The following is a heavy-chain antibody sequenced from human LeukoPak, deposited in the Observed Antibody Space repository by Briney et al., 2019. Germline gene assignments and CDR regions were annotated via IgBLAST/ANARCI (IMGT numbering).Heavy chain of an antibody. CDR1: GFTFSGFG. Sequence: GGSLRLSCAASGFTFSGFGMNWVRQAPGRGLECVSYISSTSRTIYYADSVKGRFTISRDNAKNSLYLQMNSLRAEDTAVYYCARDLHCGGDCYPLTYWGQGTLVTVSS. D-gene: IGHD2-21*01. CDR2: ISSTSRTI. CDR3: ARDLHCGGDCYPLTY. J-gene: IGHJ4*02. V-gene: IGHV3-48*01.